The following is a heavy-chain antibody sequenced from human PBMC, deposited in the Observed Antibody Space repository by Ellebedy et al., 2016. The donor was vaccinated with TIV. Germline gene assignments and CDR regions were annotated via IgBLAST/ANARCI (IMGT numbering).Heavy chain of an antibody. V-gene: IGHV1-2*02. J-gene: IGHJ5*02. CDR2: INPNSGGT. CDR1: GYTFTGYY. Sequence: ASVKVSCKASGYTFTGYYMHWVRQAPGQGLEWMGWINPNSGGTNYAQKFQGRVTMTRDTSISTAYMELSRLRSDDTAVYYCARGAGSSSYAKYNWFDPWGQGTLVTVSS. CDR3: ARGAGSSSYAKYNWFDP. D-gene: IGHD6-13*01.